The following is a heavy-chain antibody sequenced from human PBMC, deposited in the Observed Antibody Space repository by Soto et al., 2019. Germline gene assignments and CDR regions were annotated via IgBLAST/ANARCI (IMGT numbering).Heavy chain of an antibody. J-gene: IGHJ6*02. V-gene: IGHV1-69*01. D-gene: IGHD2-15*01. CDR3: VASASKYCSGGSCYSPTGLDYYGMDV. Sequence: QVQLVQSGAEVQKPGSSVKVSCKASGGTFSSYAISWVRQAPGQGLEWMGGIIPIFGTANYAQKFQGRVTITADESTSTAYMELSSLRSEDTAAYYCVASASKYCSGGSCYSPTGLDYYGMDVWGQGTTVTVSS. CDR2: IIPIFGTA. CDR1: GGTFSSYA.